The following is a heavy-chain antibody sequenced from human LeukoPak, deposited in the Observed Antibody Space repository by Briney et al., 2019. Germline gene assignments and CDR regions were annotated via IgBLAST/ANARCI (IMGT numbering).Heavy chain of an antibody. CDR2: INPSGGST. V-gene: IGHV1-46*01. J-gene: IGHJ6*04. CDR3: ARGVGIAAASRMDV. CDR1: GYTFTIYY. D-gene: IGHD6-13*01. Sequence: ASVKVSCKASGYTFTIYYIHWVRQAPGQGLEWMGLINPSGGSTNYAQKFQGRVTMTRDTSTSTVYMELSSLRSEDTAVYYCARGVGIAAASRMDVWGKGTTVTISS.